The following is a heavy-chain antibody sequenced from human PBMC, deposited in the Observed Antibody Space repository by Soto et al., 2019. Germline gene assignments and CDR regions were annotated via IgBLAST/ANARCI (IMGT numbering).Heavy chain of an antibody. V-gene: IGHV3-74*01. CDR3: AREEELEWESVFYYYYMDV. D-gene: IGHD1-1*01. Sequence: GGSLRLSCAASGFTFSSYWMHWVRQAPGKGLVWVSRINSDGSSTSYADSVKGRFTISRDNAKNTLYLQMNSLRAEDTAVYYCAREEELEWESVFYYYYMDVWGKGTTVTVSS. CDR1: GFTFSSYW. J-gene: IGHJ6*03. CDR2: INSDGSST.